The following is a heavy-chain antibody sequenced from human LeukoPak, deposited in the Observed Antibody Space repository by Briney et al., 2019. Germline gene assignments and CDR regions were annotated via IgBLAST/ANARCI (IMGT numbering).Heavy chain of an antibody. CDR1: GYTFTDYH. CDR3: ARGPATSAFDI. J-gene: IGHJ3*02. Sequence: ASVKVSCKNSGYTFTDYHLHWMGQAPGQGIEWMADINPKSGGSYCAQKFQGRVTMTRDTSISTVYMELSRLTSDDTAVYYCARGPATSAFDIWGQGTMVTVSS. CDR2: INPKSGGS. V-gene: IGHV1-2*02.